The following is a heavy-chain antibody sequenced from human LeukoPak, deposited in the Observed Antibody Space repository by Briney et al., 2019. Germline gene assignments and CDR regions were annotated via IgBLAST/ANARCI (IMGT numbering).Heavy chain of an antibody. D-gene: IGHD6-19*01. CDR2: IYSGGST. Sequence: QTSETLSLTCAVYGGSFSGYYWSWVRQAPGKGLEWVSVIYSGGSTYYADSVKGRFTISRDNSKNTLYLQMNSLRAEDTAVYYCARDTLAVAGDYWGQGTLVTVSS. J-gene: IGHJ4*02. CDR1: GGSFSGYY. V-gene: IGHV3-66*01. CDR3: ARDTLAVAGDY.